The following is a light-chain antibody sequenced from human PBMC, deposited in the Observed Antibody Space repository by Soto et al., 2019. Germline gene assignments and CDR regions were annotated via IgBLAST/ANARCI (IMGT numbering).Light chain of an antibody. CDR3: SSYSISTAYL. V-gene: IGLV2-14*01. J-gene: IGLJ1*01. CDR2: EVS. Sequence: QSVLTQPASVSGSPGQSITISCIGTSSDVGGYDYVSWYQLHPGKAPKLMVFEVSNRPSGVSYRFSGSKSGNTAPLTISGLQAEDEADYFCSSYSISTAYLFGTGTRSPS. CDR1: SSDVGGYDY.